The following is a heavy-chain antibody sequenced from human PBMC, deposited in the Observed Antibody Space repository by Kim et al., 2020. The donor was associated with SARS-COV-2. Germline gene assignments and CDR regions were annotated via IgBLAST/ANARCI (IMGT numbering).Heavy chain of an antibody. D-gene: IGHD2-2*01. CDR2: INHSGTT. CDR3: ASLHQLRAASAAFDI. Sequence: SETLSLTCAVYGGSFSDYYWSWIRQPPGKGLEWFGEINHSGTTKYNPSLKSRVTISIDTSKNQFSLKLSSVTAADTAVYWCASLHQLRAASAAFDIWGQG. J-gene: IGHJ3*02. CDR1: GGSFSDYY. V-gene: IGHV4-34*01.